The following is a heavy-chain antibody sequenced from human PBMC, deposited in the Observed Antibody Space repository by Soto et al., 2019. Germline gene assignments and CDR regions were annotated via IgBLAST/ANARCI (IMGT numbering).Heavy chain of an antibody. CDR3: ARHYPIGNNWNYFDY. V-gene: IGHV4-59*08. J-gene: IGHJ4*02. CDR1: DGSISSYY. Sequence: SETPSLTCTVSDGSISSYYWGWIRQPPGKGLEWIGYIFYTGSTRSNPSLKSRVTISVDTSKRQFSLTAADTAVYYCARHYPIGNNWNYFDYWGQGTLVTVSS. CDR2: IFYTGST. D-gene: IGHD1-1*01.